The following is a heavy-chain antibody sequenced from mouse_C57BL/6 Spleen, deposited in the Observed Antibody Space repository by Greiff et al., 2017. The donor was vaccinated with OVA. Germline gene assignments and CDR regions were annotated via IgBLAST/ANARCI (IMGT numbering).Heavy chain of an antibody. CDR3: ARSDGYYWYFDV. Sequence: EVQLQQSGPELVKPGASVKISCKASGYTFTDYYMTWVKQSHGKSLEWIGDINPNNGGTSYNQKFKGKATLTVDKSSSTAYMELRSLTSEDSAVYYCARSDGYYWYFDVWGTGTTVTVSS. CDR1: GYTFTDYY. J-gene: IGHJ1*03. CDR2: INPNNGGT. V-gene: IGHV1-26*01. D-gene: IGHD2-3*01.